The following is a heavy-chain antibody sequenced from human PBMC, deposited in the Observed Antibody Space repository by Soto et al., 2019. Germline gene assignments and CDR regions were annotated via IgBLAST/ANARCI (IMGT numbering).Heavy chain of an antibody. CDR3: ARDLEQLGWGFDY. Sequence: EVQLVESGGGLVQPGGSLRLSCAASGFTFSSYWMSWVRQAPGKGLEWVANIKQDGSEKDYVDSVKGRFNLSRDNAKNSLYLQMNSLRAEDTAVYYCARDLEQLGWGFDYWGQGTLVTVSS. CDR2: IKQDGSEK. D-gene: IGHD6-6*01. V-gene: IGHV3-7*01. J-gene: IGHJ4*02. CDR1: GFTFSSYW.